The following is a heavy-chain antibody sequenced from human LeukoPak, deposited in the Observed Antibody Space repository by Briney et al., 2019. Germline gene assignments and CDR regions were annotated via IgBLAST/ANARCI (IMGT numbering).Heavy chain of an antibody. CDR3: GTDPPSQY. Sequence: GGSLRLSCAASGFTFSNAWMSWVRQAPGKGLEWVGRIKLKTDGGTTDYAAPVKGRFTISRDDSKNTLYLEMSSLKSEDTAVYYCGTDPPSQYWGQGTLVTVSS. J-gene: IGHJ4*02. CDR2: IKLKTDGGTT. V-gene: IGHV3-15*01. CDR1: GFTFSNAW.